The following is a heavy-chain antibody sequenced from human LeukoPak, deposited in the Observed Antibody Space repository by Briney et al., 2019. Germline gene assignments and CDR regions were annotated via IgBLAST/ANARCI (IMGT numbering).Heavy chain of an antibody. CDR1: GYTFTSHY. CDR2: INPSGGGT. CDR3: AREKHPTAAFDY. J-gene: IGHJ4*02. V-gene: IGHV1-46*01. Sequence: ASVKVSCKASGYTFTSHYIHWVRQAPGQGLEWMGIINPSGGGTSYEPKFQGRVTMTRDTSTSTVYMELSSLRSEDTAVYYCAREKHPTAAFDYWGQGTLVTVSS. D-gene: IGHD1-1*01.